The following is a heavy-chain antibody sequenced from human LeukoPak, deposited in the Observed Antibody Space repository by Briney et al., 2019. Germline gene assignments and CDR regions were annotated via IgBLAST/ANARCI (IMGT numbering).Heavy chain of an antibody. Sequence: SETLSLTCTVSGYSISSGYYWGWIRQPPGKGLEWIGSIYHSGSTYYNPSLKSRVTISVDTSKNQFSLKLSSVTAADTAVYYCAITPSYYYDSSGYQGDFDYWGQGTLVTVSS. CDR3: AITPSYYYDSSGYQGDFDY. V-gene: IGHV4-38-2*02. D-gene: IGHD3-22*01. CDR2: IYHSGST. J-gene: IGHJ4*02. CDR1: GYSISSGYY.